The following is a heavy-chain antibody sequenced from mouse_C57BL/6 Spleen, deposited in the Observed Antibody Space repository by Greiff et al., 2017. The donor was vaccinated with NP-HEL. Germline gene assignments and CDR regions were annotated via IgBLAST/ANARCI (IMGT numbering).Heavy chain of an antibody. D-gene: IGHD2-4*01. V-gene: IGHV1-18*01. Sequence: EVQLQQSGPELVKPGASVKIPCKASGYTFTDYNMDWVKQSHGKSLEWIGDINPNNGGTNYNQKFKGKATLTVDKSSSTAYMELRSLTSEDTAVYYCAIYYDYDAFAYWGQGTLVTVSA. J-gene: IGHJ3*01. CDR1: GYTFTDYN. CDR3: AIYYDYDAFAY. CDR2: INPNNGGT.